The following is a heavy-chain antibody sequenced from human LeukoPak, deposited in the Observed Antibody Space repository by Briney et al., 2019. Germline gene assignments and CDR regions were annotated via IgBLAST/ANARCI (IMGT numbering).Heavy chain of an antibody. J-gene: IGHJ6*03. V-gene: IGHV4-4*07. CDR2: IYTSGST. D-gene: IGHD3-3*01. Sequence: SETLSLTCTVSGGSISSYYWSWIRQPAGKGLEWIGRIYTSGSTNYNPSLKSRVTMSVDTSKNQFSLKLSSVTAAGTAVYYCARVFGVGGGYYYYYYMDVWGKGTTVTVSS. CDR3: ARVFGVGGGYYYYYYMDV. CDR1: GGSISSYY.